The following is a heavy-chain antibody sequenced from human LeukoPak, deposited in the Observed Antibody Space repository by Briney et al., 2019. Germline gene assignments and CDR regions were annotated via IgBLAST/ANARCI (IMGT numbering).Heavy chain of an antibody. V-gene: IGHV3-23*01. CDR3: ATRRPGIAVAGTFDS. CDR2: ISGTGGTT. CDR1: GFTFINYA. Sequence: GGSLRLSSAASGFTFINYAKSWVRQAPGKGLEWVSTISGTGGTTYYADSVKGRFTISRDNSKNTLYLQMNSLRDEDTAVYYCATRRPGIAVAGTFDSWGQGTLVTVSS. D-gene: IGHD6-19*01. J-gene: IGHJ4*02.